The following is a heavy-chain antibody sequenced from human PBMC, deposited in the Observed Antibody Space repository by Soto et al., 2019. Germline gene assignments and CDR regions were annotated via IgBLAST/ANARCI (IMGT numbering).Heavy chain of an antibody. D-gene: IGHD3-10*01. CDR3: VKDNRGSY. Sequence: GGSQRLSCGASGFTFSVYAMSWVRQAPGKGLEWVSTISGSGGSTYYADSVKGRFTISRDNSKNTLYLQMNSLRAEDTAVYYCVKDNRGSYWGQGTLVTVSS. CDR1: GFTFSVYA. V-gene: IGHV3-23*01. CDR2: ISGSGGST. J-gene: IGHJ4*02.